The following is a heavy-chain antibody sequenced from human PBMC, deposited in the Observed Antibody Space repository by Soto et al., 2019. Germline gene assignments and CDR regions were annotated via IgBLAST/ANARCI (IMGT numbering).Heavy chain of an antibody. D-gene: IGHD6-13*01. CDR3: ARDRGNSYYYGMDV. CDR2: IWYDGSNK. CDR1: VFTFSSYG. V-gene: IGHV3-33*01. Sequence: GGSLRLSCASSVFTFSSYGMHWVRQAPGKGLEWVAVIWYDGSNKYYADSVKGRFTISRDNSKNTLYLQMNSLRAEDTAVYYCARDRGNSYYYGMDVWGQGTTVTVSS. J-gene: IGHJ6*02.